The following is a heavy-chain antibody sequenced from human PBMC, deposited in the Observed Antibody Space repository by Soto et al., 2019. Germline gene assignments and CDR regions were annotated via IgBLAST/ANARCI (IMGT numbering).Heavy chain of an antibody. D-gene: IGHD5-18*01. CDR1: GYTFTSYD. V-gene: IGHV1-8*01. Sequence: GASVKVSCKASGYTFTSYDINWVRQATGQGLEWMGWMNPNSGNTGYAQKFQGRVTMTTDTSTSTVYMELRNLRSDDTAVYYCARCIQQDYYYGMDVWGQGTTVTVSS. J-gene: IGHJ6*02. CDR3: ARCIQQDYYYGMDV. CDR2: MNPNSGNT.